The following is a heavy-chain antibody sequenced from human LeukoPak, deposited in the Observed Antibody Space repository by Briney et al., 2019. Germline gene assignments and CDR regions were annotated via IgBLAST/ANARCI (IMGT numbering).Heavy chain of an antibody. CDR1: GGSISSSNW. CDR3: ARDVRPLIHAFDI. Sequence: PSGTLSLTCAVSGGSISSSNWWSWVRQPPGKGLEWIGYISYSGSTNYNPSLKSRVTISVDTSKDQFSLNLNSVTAADTAVYYCARDVRPLIHAFDIWGQGTVVTVSS. J-gene: IGHJ3*02. V-gene: IGHV4-4*02. CDR2: ISYSGST.